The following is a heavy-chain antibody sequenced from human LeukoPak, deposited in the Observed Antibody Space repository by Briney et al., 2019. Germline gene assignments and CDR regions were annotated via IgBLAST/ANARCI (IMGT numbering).Heavy chain of an antibody. D-gene: IGHD6-13*01. CDR2: INRSGST. CDR3: ARRIAAAGTRTKYYYYYGMDV. CDR1: GGSFSGYY. V-gene: IGHV4-34*01. J-gene: IGHJ6*04. Sequence: PSETLSLTCAVYGGSFSGYYWSWIRQPPGKGLEWIGEINRSGSTNYNPSLKSRVTISVDTSKNQFSLKLSSVTAADTAVYYCARRIAAAGTRTKYYYYYGMDVWGKGTTVTVSS.